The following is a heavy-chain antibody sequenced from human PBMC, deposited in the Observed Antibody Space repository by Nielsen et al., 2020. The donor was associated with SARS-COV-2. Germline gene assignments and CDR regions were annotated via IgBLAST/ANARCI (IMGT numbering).Heavy chain of an antibody. D-gene: IGHD1-26*01. CDR3: ARETGRSGSYPDY. CDR1: GFTFSNAW. V-gene: IGHV3-15*01. Sequence: GGSLRLSCAASGFTFSNAWMSWVRQAPGKGLEWVGRIKSKTDGGTTDYAAPVKGRFTISRDDSKNTLYLQMNSLRAEDTAVYYCARETGRSGSYPDYWGQGTLVTVSS. J-gene: IGHJ4*02. CDR2: IKSKTDGGTT.